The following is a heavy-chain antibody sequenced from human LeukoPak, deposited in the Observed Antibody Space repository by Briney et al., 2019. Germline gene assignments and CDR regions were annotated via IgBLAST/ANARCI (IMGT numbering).Heavy chain of an antibody. J-gene: IGHJ4*02. CDR3: ARDPDSTGYFDY. CDR2: IYYSGST. D-gene: IGHD2-21*02. CDR1: GGSISSGDYY. V-gene: IGHV4-30-4*08. Sequence: SQTLSLTCTVSGGSISSGDYYWSWIRQPPGKGLEWIGYIYYSGSTYYNPSLKSRVTISVDTSKNQFPLKLSSVTAADTAVYYCARDPDSTGYFDYWGQGTLVTVSS.